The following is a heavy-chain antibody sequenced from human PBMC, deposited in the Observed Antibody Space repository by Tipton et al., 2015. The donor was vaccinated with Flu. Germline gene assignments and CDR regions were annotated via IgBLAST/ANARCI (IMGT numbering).Heavy chain of an antibody. J-gene: IGHJ4*02. CDR3: ARGSGYANAYLDS. V-gene: IGHV4-34*01. D-gene: IGHD5-12*01. CDR1: GYSISTGYY. Sequence: TLSLTCVVSGYSISTGYYWGWRSQVPGKGLEWIGEVNHSGSTNYNPSLKSRVTVSVDTSKNQFSLKVRSLTAADTAVYYCARGSGYANAYLDSWGRGNLVTVSS. CDR2: VNHSGST.